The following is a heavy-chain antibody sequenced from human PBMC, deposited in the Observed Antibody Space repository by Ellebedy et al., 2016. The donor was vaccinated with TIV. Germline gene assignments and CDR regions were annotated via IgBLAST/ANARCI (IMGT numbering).Heavy chain of an antibody. CDR2: ISYDGSNK. V-gene: IGHV3-30-3*01. CDR3: ARDTSIVVVVAATPYS. CDR1: GFTFSAYP. D-gene: IGHD2-15*01. Sequence: GGSLRLXXAASGFTFSAYPMHWVRQAPGKGLEWVALISYDGSNKYYADSVKGRFTISRDNSKNTLYLQMNSLRAEDTAVYYCARDTSIVVVVAATPYSWGQGTLVTVSS. J-gene: IGHJ4*02.